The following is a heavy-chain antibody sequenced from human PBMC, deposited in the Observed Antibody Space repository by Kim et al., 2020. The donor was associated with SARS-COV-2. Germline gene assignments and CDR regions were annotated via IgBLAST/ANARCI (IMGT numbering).Heavy chain of an antibody. CDR3: ARSATVRTFYSSSFNWFDP. D-gene: IGHD6-13*01. V-gene: IGHV4-34*01. Sequence: SETLSLTCAVYGGSFSGYYWSWIRQPPGKGLEWIGEINHSGSTNYNPSLKSRVTISVDTSKNQFSLKLSSVTAADTAVYYCARSATVRTFYSSSFNWFDPWGQGTLVTVSS. CDR2: INHSGST. J-gene: IGHJ5*02. CDR1: GGSFSGYY.